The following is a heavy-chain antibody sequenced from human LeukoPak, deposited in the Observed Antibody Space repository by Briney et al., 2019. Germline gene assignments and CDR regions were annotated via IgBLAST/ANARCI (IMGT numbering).Heavy chain of an antibody. CDR3: ARGCSSTSCYTAPLYNWFDP. J-gene: IGHJ5*02. CDR2: IIPIFGTA. CDR1: GGTFSSYA. D-gene: IGHD2-2*02. Sequence: SVKVSCKASGGTFSSYAISWVRQAPGQGLEWMGGIIPIFGTANYARKFQGRVTITADESTSTAHMELSSLRSEDTAVYYCARGCSSTSCYTAPLYNWFDPWGQGTLVTVSS. V-gene: IGHV1-69*13.